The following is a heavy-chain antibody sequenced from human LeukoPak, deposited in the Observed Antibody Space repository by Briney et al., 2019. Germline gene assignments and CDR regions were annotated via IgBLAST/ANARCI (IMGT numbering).Heavy chain of an antibody. CDR3: ARALGSPLDF. Sequence: PGGSLRLSCAASGFTFSRSLMHWVRQSPGKGLVWVSRLNDDGSTTTYADSVKGRFTISRDNAKNTLYLQMNSLRAEDTAVYYCARALGSPLDFWGQGILVTVSS. D-gene: IGHD1-26*01. CDR1: GFTFSRSL. J-gene: IGHJ4*02. V-gene: IGHV3-74*01. CDR2: LNDDGSTT.